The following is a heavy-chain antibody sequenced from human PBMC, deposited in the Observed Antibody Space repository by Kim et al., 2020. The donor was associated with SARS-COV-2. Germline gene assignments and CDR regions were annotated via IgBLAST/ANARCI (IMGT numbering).Heavy chain of an antibody. Sequence: GGSLRLSCAASGFTVSSNYMSWVRQAPGKGLECVSVIYSGGTTYYADSVKGRFTISRDNSKNTLYLQMNSLTAEDTAVYYCARVGVGYYDFWSGPKSDLYYGMDVLGQGTTVTVSS. CDR3: ARVGVGYYDFWSGPKSDLYYGMDV. CDR2: IYSGGTT. CDR1: GFTVSSNY. J-gene: IGHJ6*02. V-gene: IGHV3-53*01. D-gene: IGHD3-3*01.